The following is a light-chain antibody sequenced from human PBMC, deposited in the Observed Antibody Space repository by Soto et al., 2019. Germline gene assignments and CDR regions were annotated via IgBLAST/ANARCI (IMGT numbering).Light chain of an antibody. CDR1: QSVSSN. J-gene: IGKJ1*01. CDR3: QQYNNWPPWT. CDR2: GAS. V-gene: IGKV3-15*01. Sequence: EIVMTQSPATLSVSPGERATLSCRASQSVSSNLAWYQHEPGQAPRLLIYGASTRATGIPARFSGSGSGTEFTLTISSLLSEDFAVYYCQQYNNWPPWTFGQGTKVEIK.